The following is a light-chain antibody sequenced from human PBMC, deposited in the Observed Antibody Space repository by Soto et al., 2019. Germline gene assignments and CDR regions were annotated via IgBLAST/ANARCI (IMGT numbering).Light chain of an antibody. J-gene: IGKJ1*01. Sequence: IVMTQSPATLSVCPGERATVSCRASQSVGSSLSWYQQKPGQAPRLLFYGASNRATAIPDRFSGSGFGTDFTLTITRLEPEDFAVYYCQQYGDSPQTFGPGTKVDIK. CDR2: GAS. CDR1: QSVGSS. CDR3: QQYGDSPQT. V-gene: IGKV3-20*01.